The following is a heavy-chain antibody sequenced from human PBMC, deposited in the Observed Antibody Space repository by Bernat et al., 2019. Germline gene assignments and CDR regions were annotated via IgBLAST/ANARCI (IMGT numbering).Heavy chain of an antibody. CDR1: GFTFSSYA. J-gene: IGHJ6*02. D-gene: IGHD3-3*01. V-gene: IGHV3-30-3*01. CDR2: ISYDGSNK. Sequence: QVQLVESGGGVVQPGRSLRLSCAASGFTFSSYAMHWVRQAPGKGLEWVAVISYDGSNKYYADSVKGRFTISRDNSKKTLYLQMNRLRAEDTAVYYCARDTIFGVSLGDYGMDVWGQGTTVTVSS. CDR3: ARDTIFGVSLGDYGMDV.